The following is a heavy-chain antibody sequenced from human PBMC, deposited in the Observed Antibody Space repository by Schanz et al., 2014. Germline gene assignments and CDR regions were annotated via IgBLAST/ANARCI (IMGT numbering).Heavy chain of an antibody. CDR1: GFSLNTYG. D-gene: IGHD1-20*01. CDR2: IWNNGVTK. CDR3: ARANNRRKINFDY. Sequence: QAQLMESGGGVVQPGTSLILSCSVSGFSLNTYGIHWFRQPAGKGLEWVAVIWNNGVTKYYADSVRGRFTMSRDNSKNTLYQKMSSLGDEDAAEYCGARANNRRKINFDYWGRGTLVTVSS. J-gene: IGHJ4*02. V-gene: IGHV3-33*01.